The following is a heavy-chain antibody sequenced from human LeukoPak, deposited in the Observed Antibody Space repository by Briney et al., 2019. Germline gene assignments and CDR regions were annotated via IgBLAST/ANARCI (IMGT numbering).Heavy chain of an antibody. CDR3: ARGIAVAGPVFDI. D-gene: IGHD6-19*01. CDR1: GGSISSYY. CDR2: IYYSGST. V-gene: IGHV4-59*01. J-gene: IGHJ3*02. Sequence: SETLSLTCTVSGGSISSYYWSWIRQPPGKGLEWIGYIYYSGSTNYNPSLKSRVTISVDTSKNQFSLKLSSVTAADTAVYYCARGIAVAGPVFDIWGQGTMVTVSS.